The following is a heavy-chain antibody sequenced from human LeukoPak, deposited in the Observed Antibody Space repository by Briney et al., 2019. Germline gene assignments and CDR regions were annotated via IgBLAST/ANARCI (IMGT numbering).Heavy chain of an antibody. CDR1: GFTFYDYG. CDR2: INWNGGST. D-gene: IGHD2-2*01. V-gene: IGHV3-20*04. J-gene: IGHJ3*01. Sequence: GGSLRLSCAASGFTFYDYGMNWVRHPPGKGLEWVCNINWNGGSTSYADSLKGRLTISRDNAKSSLYLQMNSLRAEDTAMYFCARRMPGDAFDVWGQGTMVTVSS. CDR3: ARRMPGDAFDV.